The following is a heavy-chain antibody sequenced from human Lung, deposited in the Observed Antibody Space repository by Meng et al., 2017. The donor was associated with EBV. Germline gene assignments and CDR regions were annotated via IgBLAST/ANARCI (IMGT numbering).Heavy chain of an antibody. CDR2: ISSSGAST. CDR3: AREHGNSPDY. J-gene: IGHJ4*02. CDR1: GFPVDIYN. V-gene: IGHV3-21*01. D-gene: IGHD1-1*01. Sequence: EVQLVESGGGLVKPGGSRTLSCTAYGFPVDIYNMDWVRQAPGKGLEWVSSISSSGASTFYADSVKGRFTISRDNAKNSLYLLMNSLRADDTAVYFCAREHGNSPDYWGQGTLGTVS.